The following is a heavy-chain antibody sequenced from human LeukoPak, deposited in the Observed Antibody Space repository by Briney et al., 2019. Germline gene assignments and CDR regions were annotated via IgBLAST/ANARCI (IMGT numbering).Heavy chain of an antibody. CDR1: GFTFSSYE. CDR3: ARDATTAVGWVYMDV. Sequence: PGGSLRLSCAASGFTFSSYEINWVRPAPGKGLEWLSHISTSGNTIHYANSVEGRFTISRDDAKNSLYLQMNSLRVEDTALYFCARDATTAVGWVYMDVWGKGTTVTISS. CDR2: ISTSGNTI. V-gene: IGHV3-48*03. J-gene: IGHJ6*03. D-gene: IGHD1-1*01.